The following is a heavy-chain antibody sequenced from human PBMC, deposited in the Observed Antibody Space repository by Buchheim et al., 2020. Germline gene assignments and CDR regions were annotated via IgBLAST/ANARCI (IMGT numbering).Heavy chain of an antibody. Sequence: QVQLQQWGAGLLKPSETLSLTCAVYGGSFSGYYWSWIRQPPGKGLEWIGEINHSGSTNYNPSLKSRVTISVDTSKNQFSLKLSSVTAADTAVYYCARSSIVVVVAATLYYYYGMDVWGQGTT. V-gene: IGHV4-34*01. CDR3: ARSSIVVVVAATLYYYYGMDV. CDR1: GGSFSGYY. CDR2: INHSGST. D-gene: IGHD2-15*01. J-gene: IGHJ6*02.